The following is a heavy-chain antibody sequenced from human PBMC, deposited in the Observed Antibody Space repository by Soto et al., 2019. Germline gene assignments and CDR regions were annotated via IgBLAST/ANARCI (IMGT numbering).Heavy chain of an antibody. D-gene: IGHD3-10*01. V-gene: IGHV4-30-2*01. CDR3: ARDSGFGIDF. J-gene: IGHJ4*02. Sequence: QLQLQESGSGLVKPSQTLSLTCGVSGASISSAHYSWSWIRQPPGKGLEWIGSMYLGGRTYYNPSLKSRVAISADRSKNQFSLKLNYVTAADTAVYYCARDSGFGIDFWGQGTPVSVSP. CDR2: MYLGGRT. CDR1: GASISSAHYS.